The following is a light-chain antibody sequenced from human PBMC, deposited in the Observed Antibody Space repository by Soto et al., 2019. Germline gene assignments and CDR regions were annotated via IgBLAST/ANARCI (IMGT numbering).Light chain of an antibody. J-gene: IGKJ5*01. CDR2: GAS. CDR1: QSVSSD. Sequence: EIVMTQSPATLSVSPGERAILSCRASQSVSSDLAWYQQKPGQAPRLLIYGASTRATGIPARFSGSGSGTEFTLTITSLQSEDFAVYYCQQYNNWPPITFGQGTRLEIK. V-gene: IGKV3-15*01. CDR3: QQYNNWPPIT.